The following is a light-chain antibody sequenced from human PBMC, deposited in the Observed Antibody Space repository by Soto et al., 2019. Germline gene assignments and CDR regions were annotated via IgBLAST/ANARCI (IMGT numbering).Light chain of an antibody. V-gene: IGLV2-8*01. CDR1: SSDVGGYNY. J-gene: IGLJ2*01. CDR2: EVS. CDR3: SSYAGSNNLGV. Sequence: QSVLTQPPSASGSPGQSVTISCTGTSSDVGGYNYVSWYQQHSGKAPKLMIYEVSKRPSGVPDRFSGSKSGNTASLTVSGLQAEDEADYYCSSYAGSNNLGVFGGGTKLTVL.